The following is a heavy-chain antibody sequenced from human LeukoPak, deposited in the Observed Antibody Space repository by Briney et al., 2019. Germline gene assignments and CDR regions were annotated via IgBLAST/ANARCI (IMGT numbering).Heavy chain of an antibody. D-gene: IGHD7-27*01. V-gene: IGHV4-61*02. CDR1: GVSISSGDYY. Sequence: SQTLSLTCTVSGVSISSGDYYLSWIRQPAGKGLEWIGRIYTSGSTNYNPSLKSRVTMSVDTSKNQFSLKLRSVTAADTAVYYCARGYNWGSPTRNFYYLDVWGKGTTVTVSS. CDR3: ARGYNWGSPTRNFYYLDV. J-gene: IGHJ6*03. CDR2: IYTSGST.